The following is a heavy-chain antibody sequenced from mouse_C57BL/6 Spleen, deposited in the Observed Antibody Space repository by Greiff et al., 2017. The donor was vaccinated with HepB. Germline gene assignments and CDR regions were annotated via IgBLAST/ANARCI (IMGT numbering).Heavy chain of an antibody. J-gene: IGHJ2*01. D-gene: IGHD1-1*01. CDR3: AREGGNYGSSYDYFDY. CDR2: IYPGDGDT. Sequence: VKLMESGPELVKPGASVKISCKASGYAFSSSWMNWVKQRPGKGLEWIGRIYPGDGDTNYNGKFKGKATLTADKSSSTAYMQLSSLTSEDSAVYFCAREGGNYGSSYDYFDYWGQGTTLTVSS. CDR1: GYAFSSSW. V-gene: IGHV1-82*01.